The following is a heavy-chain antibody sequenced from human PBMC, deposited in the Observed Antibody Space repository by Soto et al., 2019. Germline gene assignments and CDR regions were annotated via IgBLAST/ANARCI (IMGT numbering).Heavy chain of an antibody. D-gene: IGHD3-3*01. CDR2: ISSSSSYT. J-gene: IGHJ2*01. CDR3: ARDFGVVHPWYFDL. CDR1: GFTFSDYY. Sequence: GSLRLSCAASGFTFSDYYISCVRHSAWKGLEWVSYISSSSSYTNYADSVKGRFTISRDNAKNSLYLQMNSLRAEDTAVYYCARDFGVVHPWYFDLWGRGTLVTVSS. V-gene: IGHV3-11*06.